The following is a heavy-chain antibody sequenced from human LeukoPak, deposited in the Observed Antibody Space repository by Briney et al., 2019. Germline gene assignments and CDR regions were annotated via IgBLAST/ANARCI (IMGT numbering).Heavy chain of an antibody. J-gene: IGHJ2*01. V-gene: IGHV3-72*01. D-gene: IGHD2-2*01. Sequence: PGGSLRLSCVASGFTFSDHHMDWARQAPGKGLEWVGRSRNKVNSYTTEYAASVKDRFTISRDDSTTSLYLEMNSLKTEDTAVYFCARVWGSSNWYFDLWGRGTLVTVSS. CDR1: GFTFSDHH. CDR2: SRNKVNSYTT. CDR3: ARVWGSSNWYFDL.